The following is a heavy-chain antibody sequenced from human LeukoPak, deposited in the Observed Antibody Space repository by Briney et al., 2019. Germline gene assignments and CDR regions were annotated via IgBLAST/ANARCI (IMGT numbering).Heavy chain of an antibody. CDR3: ARGRIAKIVVVHSFHYGMDV. J-gene: IGHJ6*02. V-gene: IGHV4-34*01. CDR2: INDYTGNT. D-gene: IGHD3-22*01. Sequence: SETLSLTCDVFGGSFTDYFWTWLRQSPGKGLEWIGEINDYTGNTNYNPSLNSRVSISLEKSKNQFSLELRSVTAADTAVYYCARGRIAKIVVVHSFHYGMDVWGQGTTVTVSS. CDR1: GGSFTDYF.